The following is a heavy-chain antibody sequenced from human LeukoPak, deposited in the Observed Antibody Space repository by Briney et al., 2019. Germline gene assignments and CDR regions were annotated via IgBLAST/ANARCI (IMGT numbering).Heavy chain of an antibody. CDR1: GYTFTSYG. D-gene: IGHD3-3*01. J-gene: IGHJ4*02. V-gene: IGHV1-18*01. CDR3: ARDLAVLRFLEWLFDY. CDR2: ISAYNGNT. Sequence: ASVEVSCXASGYTFTSYGISWVRQAPGQGLELMGWISAYNGNTNYAQKLQGRVTMTTDTSTSTAYMELRSLRSDDTAVYYCARDLAVLRFLEWLFDYWGQGTLVTVSS.